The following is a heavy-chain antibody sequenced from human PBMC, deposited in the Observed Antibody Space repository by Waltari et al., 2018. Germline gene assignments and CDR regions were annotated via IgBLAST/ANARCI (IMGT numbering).Heavy chain of an antibody. CDR2: ISSDACTT. V-gene: IGHV3-48*01. J-gene: IGHJ6*01. CDR3: AREKSFFGMDV. CDR1: GYMFNSYA. Sequence: EVQLVESGGRLVQPGGYLRISCFGSGYMFNSYAMNWVRQAPGKGLGWVSCISSDACTTYYAPSVKGRLTIARDNGRNSLYLQMNSLRGDDTATYYCAREKSFFGMDVWGPGTTVTVSS.